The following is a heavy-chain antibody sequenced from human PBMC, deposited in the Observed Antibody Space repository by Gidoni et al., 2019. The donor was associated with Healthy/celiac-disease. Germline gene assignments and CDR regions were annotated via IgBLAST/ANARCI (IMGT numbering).Heavy chain of an antibody. J-gene: IGHJ6*02. CDR1: GGSISSGGYS. V-gene: IGHV4-31*03. D-gene: IGHD3-10*01. CDR3: ARSLTGGYYYYYGMDV. CDR2: IYYSGST. Sequence: QVQLQESGPGLVTPSQTLSLTCTVSGGSISSGGYSWSWIRQHPGKGLEWIGYIYYSGSTYYNPSLKSRVTISVDTSKNQFSLKLSSVTAADTAVYYCARSLTGGYYYYYGMDVWGQGTTVTVSS.